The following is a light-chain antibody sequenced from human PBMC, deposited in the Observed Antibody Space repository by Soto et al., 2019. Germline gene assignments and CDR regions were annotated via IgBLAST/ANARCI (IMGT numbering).Light chain of an antibody. CDR1: SSNIGSNT. V-gene: IGLV1-44*01. CDR2: ANN. J-gene: IGLJ1*01. Sequence: QSALTQPPSASGTPGQRVTISCSGSSSNIGSNTVNWYQQLPGTAPKLLIHANNQRPSGVPDRFSGSKSGTSASLAISWLQSEEADYYCAAWDDSLNGYVFGTGTNFTVL. CDR3: AAWDDSLNGYV.